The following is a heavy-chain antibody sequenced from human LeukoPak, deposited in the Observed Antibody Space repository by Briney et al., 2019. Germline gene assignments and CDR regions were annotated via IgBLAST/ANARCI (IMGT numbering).Heavy chain of an antibody. CDR3: AKDSMFYCSSSSCYPDY. D-gene: IGHD2-2*01. V-gene: IGHV3-30*02. Sequence: GGSLRLSCAASGFTFSSYGMHWVRQAPGKGLEWVSFIRSNGSNKYYADSVKGRFTISRDNSKNTLYLQMNSLRAEDTAVYYCAKDSMFYCSSSSCYPDYWGQGTLVTVSS. CDR1: GFTFSSYG. CDR2: IRSNGSNK. J-gene: IGHJ4*02.